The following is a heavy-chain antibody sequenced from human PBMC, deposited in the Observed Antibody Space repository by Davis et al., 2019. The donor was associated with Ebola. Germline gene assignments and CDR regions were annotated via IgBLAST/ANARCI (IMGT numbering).Heavy chain of an antibody. CDR2: TYYSSKWYN. Sequence: PSETLSFTCAISGDSVSTAGWNWIRQSPSRGLEWLGRTYYSSKWYNDYAVSVKSRITINPDTSKNQFSLQLNSVTPEDTAVYYCVRGWGRTGMGVWGQGTTVTVSS. CDR3: VRGWGRTGMGV. V-gene: IGHV6-1*01. CDR1: GDSVSTAG. D-gene: IGHD1-26*01. J-gene: IGHJ6*02.